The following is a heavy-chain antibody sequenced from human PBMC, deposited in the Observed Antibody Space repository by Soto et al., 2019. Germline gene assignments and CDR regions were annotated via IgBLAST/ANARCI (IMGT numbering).Heavy chain of an antibody. Sequence: SVKVSCKASGGTFSSYAISWVRQAPGQGLEWMGGIIPIFGTANYAQKFQGRVTITADESTSTAYMELSSLRSEDTAVYYCARGWPRRDYYYGMDVWGQGTTVTVSS. CDR2: IIPIFGTA. D-gene: IGHD5-12*01. V-gene: IGHV1-69*13. CDR1: GGTFSSYA. CDR3: ARGWPRRDYYYGMDV. J-gene: IGHJ6*02.